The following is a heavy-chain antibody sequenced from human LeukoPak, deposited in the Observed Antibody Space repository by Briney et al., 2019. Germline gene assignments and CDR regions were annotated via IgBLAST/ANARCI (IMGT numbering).Heavy chain of an antibody. CDR3: ARTRSSGWYRGFDY. D-gene: IGHD6-19*01. V-gene: IGHV3-20*04. CDR1: GFTFDDYG. CDR2: INWNGGST. Sequence: GGSLRLSCAASGFTFDDYGMSWVRQAPGKGLEWVSGINWNGGSTGYADSVKGRFTISRDNAKNSLYLQMNSLRAEDTALYYCARTRSSGWYRGFDYWGQGTLVTVSS. J-gene: IGHJ4*02.